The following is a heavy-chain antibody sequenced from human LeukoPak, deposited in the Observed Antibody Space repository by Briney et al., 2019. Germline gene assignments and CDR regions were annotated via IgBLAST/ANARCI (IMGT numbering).Heavy chain of an antibody. D-gene: IGHD5-18*01. V-gene: IGHV4-59*01. CDR1: GGSISSYY. Sequence: PSETLSLTCTVSGGSISSYYWSWIRQPPGKGLEWIGYIYYSGSTNYNPSLKSRVTISVDTSKNQFSLKLSSVTAADTAVYYCARDGYSYGYRSLDDAFDIWGQGTMLTVSS. CDR3: ARDGYSYGYRSLDDAFDI. CDR2: IYYSGST. J-gene: IGHJ3*02.